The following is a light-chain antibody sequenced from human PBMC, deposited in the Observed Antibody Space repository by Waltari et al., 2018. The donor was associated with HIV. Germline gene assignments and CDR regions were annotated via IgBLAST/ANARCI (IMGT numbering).Light chain of an antibody. CDR1: QGIRND. J-gene: IGKJ1*01. Sequence: AIQMTQSPSSLSASVGDRVTITCRASQGIRNDLGWYQQKPGKSPKLLIYAASSLESGVPSRFSGSGSGTVFTLTISSLQPEDFATYYWLQDFNYPRTFGQGTKVEIK. CDR2: AAS. CDR3: LQDFNYPRT. V-gene: IGKV1-6*01.